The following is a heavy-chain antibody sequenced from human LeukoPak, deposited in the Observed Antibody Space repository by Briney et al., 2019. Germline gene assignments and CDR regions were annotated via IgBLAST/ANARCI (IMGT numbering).Heavy chain of an antibody. CDR2: IYSSGST. J-gene: IGHJ5*02. CDR1: GCSISDYY. V-gene: IGHV4-4*07. Sequence: SETLSLTCTVSGCSISDYYWSWIRQPAGKGLEWIGRIYSSGSTNYNPSLKSRVTISVDKSKNQFSLKMTSVTAADTAVYYCARMVQGYSSVWPETGNNWFDPWGQGTLVTVS. D-gene: IGHD6-19*01. CDR3: ARMVQGYSSVWPETGNNWFDP.